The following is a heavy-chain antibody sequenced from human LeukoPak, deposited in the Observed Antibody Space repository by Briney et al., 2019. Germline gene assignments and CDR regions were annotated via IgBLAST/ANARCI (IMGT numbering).Heavy chain of an antibody. D-gene: IGHD6-19*01. CDR2: INPSGGST. V-gene: IGHV1-46*01. CDR1: GYTFTSYY. CDR3: ARDAETSGCLNY. Sequence: ASVKVSCKASGYTFTSYYMRWVRQAPGQGLEWMGIINPSGGSTSYAQKFQGRVTMTRDMSTSTVYMELSSLRSEDTAVYYCARDAETSGCLNYWGQGTLVTVSS. J-gene: IGHJ4*02.